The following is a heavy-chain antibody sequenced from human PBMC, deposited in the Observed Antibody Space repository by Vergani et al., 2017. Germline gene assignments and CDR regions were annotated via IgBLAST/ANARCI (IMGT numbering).Heavy chain of an antibody. D-gene: IGHD4-17*01. V-gene: IGHV3-33*06. CDR1: GFTFSSYG. CDR2: IWYDGSNK. J-gene: IGHJ6*02. CDR3: AKDIVLRDYGDYVWYYGMDV. Sequence: QVQLVESGGGVVQPGRSLRLSCAASGFTFSSYGMHWVRQAPGKGLEWVAVIWYDGSNKYYADSVKGRFTISRDNSKNTLYVQMNSLRAEDTAVYYCAKDIVLRDYGDYVWYYGMDVWGQGTTVTVSS.